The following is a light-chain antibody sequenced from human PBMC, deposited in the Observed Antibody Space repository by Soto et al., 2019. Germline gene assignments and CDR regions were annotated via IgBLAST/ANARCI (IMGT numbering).Light chain of an antibody. Sequence: DIQMTQSPSTLSASVGDRVTITCRASQSISSWLAWHQQKSGKAPKLLIYKASNLESGVPSRFSGSGSGTEFTLTISSLQPDDFAPYYCQQYTSYPLTFGGGTKVEIK. CDR1: QSISSW. CDR2: KAS. V-gene: IGKV1-5*03. J-gene: IGKJ4*01. CDR3: QQYTSYPLT.